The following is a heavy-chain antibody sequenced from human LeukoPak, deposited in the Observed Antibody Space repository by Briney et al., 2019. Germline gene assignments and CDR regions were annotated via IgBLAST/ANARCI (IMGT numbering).Heavy chain of an antibody. Sequence: PGGSLRLSCAASGFTFSRFWMHWVRQTPGKGLVWVSRIVSDGSVTDYADSVKGRFTISRDNAKNTLFLQMSSLRPEDTALYYCARAGEEYYNFWSGYYPLNSWGQGTLVTVSS. D-gene: IGHD3-3*01. CDR1: GFTFSRFW. V-gene: IGHV3-74*01. CDR3: ARAGEEYYNFWSGYYPLNS. CDR2: IVSDGSVT. J-gene: IGHJ1*01.